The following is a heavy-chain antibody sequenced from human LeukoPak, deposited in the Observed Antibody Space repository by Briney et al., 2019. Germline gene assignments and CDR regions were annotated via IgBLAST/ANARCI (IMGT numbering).Heavy chain of an antibody. CDR3: ARNQLLKFPNYYYYMDV. Sequence: GESLKISCKGSGYSFTSYWIGWVRQMPGKGLEWMGIIYPGDSDTRYSPSFQGQVTISADKSISTAYLQWSSLKASDTAMYYCARNQLLKFPNYYYYMDVWGKGTTVTVSS. V-gene: IGHV5-51*01. CDR2: IYPGDSDT. CDR1: GYSFTSYW. J-gene: IGHJ6*03. D-gene: IGHD2-2*01.